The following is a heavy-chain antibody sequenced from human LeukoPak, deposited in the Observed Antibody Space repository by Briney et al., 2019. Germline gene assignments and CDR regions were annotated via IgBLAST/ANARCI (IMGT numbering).Heavy chain of an antibody. V-gene: IGHV3-7*03. CDR2: MKQDGSEK. Sequence: GGSLRLSCTAPGFTFSGYWMSWVRQAPGKGLEWVANMKQDGSEKYYGDSVKGRFTISRDNAKNSLYLQMNSLRAEDTAVYYCARDPPQGLGATVGDYWGQGTLVTVSS. J-gene: IGHJ4*02. CDR1: GFTFSGYW. D-gene: IGHD1-26*01. CDR3: ARDPPQGLGATVGDY.